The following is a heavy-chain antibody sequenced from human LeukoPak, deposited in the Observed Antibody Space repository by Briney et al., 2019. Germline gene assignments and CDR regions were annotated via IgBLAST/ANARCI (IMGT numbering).Heavy chain of an antibody. CDR3: ARASITMVRGVTPFDY. J-gene: IGHJ4*02. Sequence: KPGASVKVSCKASGYTLTSYDINWVRQASGQGLEWMGWMNPNSGNTGSAQKFQGRVTMTRNTSMSTAYMELSSLKSEDTAVYYCARASITMVRGVTPFDYWGQGTLVTVSS. V-gene: IGHV1-8*01. CDR1: GYTLTSYD. D-gene: IGHD3-10*01. CDR2: MNPNSGNT.